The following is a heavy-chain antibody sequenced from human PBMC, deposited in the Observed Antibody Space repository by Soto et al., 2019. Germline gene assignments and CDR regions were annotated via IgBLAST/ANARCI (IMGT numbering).Heavy chain of an antibody. J-gene: IGHJ4*02. CDR3: AHCIYDSSGYYYFDN. CDR1: GGSISSGGYS. D-gene: IGHD3-22*01. V-gene: IGHV2-5*08. CDR2: IYWDDDK. Sequence: LTCAVSGGSISSGGYSWSWIRQPPGKALEWLALIYWDDDKRYSPSLKSRLTITKDTSKNQVVLTMTNMDPVDTATYYCAHCIYDSSGYYYFDNWGQGTLVTVSS.